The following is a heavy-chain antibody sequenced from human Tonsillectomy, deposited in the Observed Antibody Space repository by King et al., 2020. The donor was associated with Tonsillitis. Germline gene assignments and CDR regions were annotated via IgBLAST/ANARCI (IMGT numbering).Heavy chain of an antibody. D-gene: IGHD1-7*01. CDR3: AKGGPSITGTRGTAFDV. CDR1: GFTFSSYA. V-gene: IGHV3-23*04. J-gene: IGHJ3*01. CDR2: ITGSGSST. Sequence: VQLVESGGGLVQPGGSLRLSCTASGFTFSSYAMSWVLQTPGEVLYGVSAITGSGSSTYDADSVKGRFCVSGDNSNNTLYLQMNSLSADDTAVYYCAKGGPSITGTRGTAFDVWGQGTMVTVSS.